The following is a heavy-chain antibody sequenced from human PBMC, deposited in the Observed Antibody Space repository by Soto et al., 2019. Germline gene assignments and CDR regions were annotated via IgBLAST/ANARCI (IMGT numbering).Heavy chain of an antibody. CDR2: TYYRSKWYN. CDR3: ARDPRGAAAATGYYYGMDV. CDR1: GDSVSSNSAA. Sequence: QSQTLSLTCAISGDSVSSNSAAWNWIRQSPSRGLEWLGRTYYRSKWYNDYAVSVKSRITINPDTSKNQFSLQLNSVTPEDTAVYYCARDPRGAAAATGYYYGMDVWGQGTTVTVSS. D-gene: IGHD6-13*01. J-gene: IGHJ6*02. V-gene: IGHV6-1*01.